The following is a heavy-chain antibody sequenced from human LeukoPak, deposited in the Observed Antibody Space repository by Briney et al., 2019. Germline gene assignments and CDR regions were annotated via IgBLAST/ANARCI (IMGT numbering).Heavy chain of an antibody. J-gene: IGHJ6*03. D-gene: IGHD3-10*01. Sequence: SGTLSLTCTVSGGSISSYYWSWIRQPPGKGLEWIGYIYYSGSTNYNPSLKSRVTISVDTSKNQFSLKLSSVTAADTAVYYCARDNGYYGSGSPHYYYMDVWGKGTTVTIFS. V-gene: IGHV4-59*01. CDR2: IYYSGST. CDR3: ARDNGYYGSGSPHYYYMDV. CDR1: GGSISSYY.